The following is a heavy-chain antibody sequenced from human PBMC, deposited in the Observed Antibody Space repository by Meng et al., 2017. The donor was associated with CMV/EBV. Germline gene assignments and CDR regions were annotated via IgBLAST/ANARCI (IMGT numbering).Heavy chain of an antibody. CDR1: GFTFSSYP. CDR3: AKRSMILAVVDY. D-gene: IGHD3-22*01. CDR2: IYSGGSST. J-gene: IGHJ4*02. V-gene: IGHV3-23*03. Sequence: GGSLRLSCAASGFTFSSYPMSWVRQAPGKGLEWVSVIYSGGSSTYYADSVKGRFTISRDNSKNTLYLQMNSLRAEDTAVYYCAKRSMILAVVDYWGQGTLVTVSS.